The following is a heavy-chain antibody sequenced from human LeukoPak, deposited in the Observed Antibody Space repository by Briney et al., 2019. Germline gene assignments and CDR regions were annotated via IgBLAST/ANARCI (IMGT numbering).Heavy chain of an antibody. CDR2: ISSDGSST. Sequence: GGSLRPSCAASGFAFSGYWMNWVRQVPGKGLVWVSHISSDGSSTNYAESVRGRFTISRDNAKNTLHLQMSSLRAEDAAVYYCVRDRNRAYETWGQGTPVTVSS. V-gene: IGHV3-74*01. J-gene: IGHJ5*02. CDR1: GFAFSGYW. CDR3: VRDRNRAYET. D-gene: IGHD5-12*01.